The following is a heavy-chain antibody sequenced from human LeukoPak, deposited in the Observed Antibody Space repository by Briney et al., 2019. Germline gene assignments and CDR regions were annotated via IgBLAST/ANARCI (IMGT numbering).Heavy chain of an antibody. D-gene: IGHD6-13*01. Sequence: SETLSLTCAVYGGSFSGYYWSWIRQPPGKGLEWIGEINHSGSTNYNPSLKSRVTISVDTSKNQFSLKLSSVTAADTAVYYCAREPTRYSSSSGVYYWGQGTLVTVSS. V-gene: IGHV4-34*01. CDR1: GGSFSGYY. CDR3: AREPTRYSSSSGVYY. CDR2: INHSGST. J-gene: IGHJ4*02.